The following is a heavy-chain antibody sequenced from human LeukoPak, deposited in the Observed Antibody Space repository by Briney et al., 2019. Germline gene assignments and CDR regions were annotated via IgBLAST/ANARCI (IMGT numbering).Heavy chain of an antibody. J-gene: IGHJ4*02. D-gene: IGHD6-19*01. CDR2: IEQDGNGK. Sequence: GGSLRLSCAASGFTFRTYAMSWVRQAPGKGVAWVAKIEQDGNGKEYVDPVKGRFTISRDNSKNSLHLQMNSLRAEDTAVYYCARGGSGGSMDHWGQGTLVTISS. CDR1: GFTFRTYA. CDR3: ARGGSGGSMDH. V-gene: IGHV3-7*01.